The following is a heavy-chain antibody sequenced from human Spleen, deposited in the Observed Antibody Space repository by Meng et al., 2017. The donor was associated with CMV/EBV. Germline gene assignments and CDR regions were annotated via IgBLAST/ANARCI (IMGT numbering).Heavy chain of an antibody. Sequence: GGSLRLSCAASGFTFDDYAMHWVRQAPGKGLEWVSGISWNSGSIDYADSVKGRFTISRDNAKNSLYLQMNSLRTEDTAFYYRAKDIQYYYGSKRFHYYGMDVWGQGTTVTVSS. CDR2: ISWNSGSI. D-gene: IGHD3-10*01. CDR3: AKDIQYYYGSKRFHYYGMDV. CDR1: GFTFDDYA. V-gene: IGHV3-9*01. J-gene: IGHJ6*02.